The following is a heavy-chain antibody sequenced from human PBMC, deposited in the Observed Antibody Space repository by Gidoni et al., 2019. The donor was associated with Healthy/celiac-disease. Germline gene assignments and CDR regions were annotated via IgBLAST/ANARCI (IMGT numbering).Heavy chain of an antibody. D-gene: IGHD3-10*01. J-gene: IGHJ4*02. CDR1: VFTFRSYW. CDR3: ARGSLWFGAYYFDY. Sequence: EVQLVESGGGLVQPGGSLRLSCAASVFTFRSYWMHWVRQAPGKGLVWVSRINSDGSSTSYADSVKGRFTISRDNAKNTLYLQMNSLRAEDTAVYYCARGSLWFGAYYFDYWGQGTLVTVSS. CDR2: INSDGSST. V-gene: IGHV3-74*01.